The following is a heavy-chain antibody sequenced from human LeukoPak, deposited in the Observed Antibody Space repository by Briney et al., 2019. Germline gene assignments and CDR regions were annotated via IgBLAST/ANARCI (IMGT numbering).Heavy chain of an antibody. Sequence: GGSLRLSCAASGFTFSSNYMSWVRQSPGKGLEWVSVIYSGGSTYYAGSVKGRFTISRDNSKNTLYLQMNSLRAEDTAVYYCARDPPRAAWVFDYWGQGTLVSVSS. CDR2: IYSGGST. CDR3: ARDPPRAAWVFDY. J-gene: IGHJ4*02. V-gene: IGHV3-53*01. CDR1: GFTFSSNY. D-gene: IGHD6-25*01.